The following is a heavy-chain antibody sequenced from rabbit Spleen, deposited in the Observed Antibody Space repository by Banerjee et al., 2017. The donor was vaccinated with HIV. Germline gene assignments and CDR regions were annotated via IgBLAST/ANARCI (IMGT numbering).Heavy chain of an antibody. Sequence: QSLEESGGDLVKPGASLTLTCTASGFSFSSSDYMCWVRQAPGKGLEWISCIAGSSDFTYFASWAKGRFTISKTSSTTVTLQMTSLTVADTATYFCARDGISFVSSGWGLTRLDLWGPGTLVTVS. J-gene: IGHJ3*01. D-gene: IGHD4-1*01. CDR2: IAGSSDFT. V-gene: IGHV1S40*01. CDR1: GFSFSSSDY. CDR3: ARDGISFVSSGWGLTRLDL.